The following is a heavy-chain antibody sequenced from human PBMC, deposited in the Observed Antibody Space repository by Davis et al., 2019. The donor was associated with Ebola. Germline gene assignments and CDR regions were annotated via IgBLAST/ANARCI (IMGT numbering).Heavy chain of an antibody. Sequence: AASVKVSCKASGYTFTSYAMHWVRQAPGQRLEWMGRINPNSGGPSYAQKFQARVTMTRDTSISTAYIELRSRRSEDTAVYYCARNGSSRPRGAFDIWGQGTMVTVSS. CDR3: ARNGSSRPRGAFDI. J-gene: IGHJ3*02. CDR2: INPNSGGP. V-gene: IGHV1-2*06. CDR1: GYTFTSYA. D-gene: IGHD6-13*01.